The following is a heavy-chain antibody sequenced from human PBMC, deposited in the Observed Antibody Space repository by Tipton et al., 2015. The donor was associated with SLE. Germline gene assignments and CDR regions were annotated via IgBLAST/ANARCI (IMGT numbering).Heavy chain of an antibody. V-gene: IGHV3-13*01. CDR3: ARGPYSSASPPDY. D-gene: IGHD6-6*01. CDR1: GFTFSSYD. J-gene: IGHJ4*02. Sequence: ESGGGLVQPGGSLRLSCAASGFTFSSYDMHWVRQATGKGLEWVSAIGTAGDTYYPGSVKGRFTISRENAKNSLYLQMNSLRAGDTAVYYCARGPYSSASPPDYWGQGTLVTVSS. CDR2: IGTAGDT.